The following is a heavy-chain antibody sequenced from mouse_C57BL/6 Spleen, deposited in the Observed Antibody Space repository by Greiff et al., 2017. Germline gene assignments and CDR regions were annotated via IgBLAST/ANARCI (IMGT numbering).Heavy chain of an antibody. D-gene: IGHD2-2*01. J-gene: IGHJ4*01. CDR1: GYTFTSYW. CDR3: AMGPYGYDPLYY. Sequence: QVHVKQPGAELVKPGASVKVSCKASGYTFTSYWMHWVKQRPGQGLEWIGRIHPSDSDTNYNQKFKGKATLTVDKSSSTAYMQLSSLTSEDSAVYYCAMGPYGYDPLYYWGQGTSDTVSS. CDR2: IHPSDSDT. V-gene: IGHV1-74*01.